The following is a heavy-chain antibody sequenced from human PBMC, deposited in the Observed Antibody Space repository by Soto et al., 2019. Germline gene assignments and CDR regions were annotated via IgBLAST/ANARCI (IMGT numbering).Heavy chain of an antibody. V-gene: IGHV3-48*03. CDR3: ARRARR. CDR1: GFTFSSSE. CDR2: IHPSGQPI. Sequence: EVQLVESGGGLVQPGGSLRLSCAVSGFTFSSSEMYWVRQAPGKGLEWISYIHPSGQPIFYADSVKGRFTISRDNATNSLFLQMNSLRAEDTAVYYCARRARRWGQGTMVTVSS. J-gene: IGHJ3*01. D-gene: IGHD1-26*01.